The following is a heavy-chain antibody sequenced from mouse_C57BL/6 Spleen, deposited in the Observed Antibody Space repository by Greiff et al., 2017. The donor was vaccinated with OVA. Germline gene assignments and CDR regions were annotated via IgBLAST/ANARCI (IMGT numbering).Heavy chain of an antibody. V-gene: IGHV1-26*01. CDR1: GYTFTDYY. CDR2: INPNNGGT. Sequence: EVQLQQSGPELVKPGASVKISCKASGYTFTDYYMNWVKQSHGKSLEWIGDINPNNGGTSYNQKFKGKATLTVDKSSSTAYMELRSLTSEDSAVYYCARGEGYDGYSYYFDYWGQGTTLTVSS. J-gene: IGHJ2*01. CDR3: ARGEGYDGYSYYFDY. D-gene: IGHD2-3*01.